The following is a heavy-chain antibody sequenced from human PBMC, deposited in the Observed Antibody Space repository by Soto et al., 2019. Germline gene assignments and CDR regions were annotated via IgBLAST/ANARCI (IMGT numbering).Heavy chain of an antibody. V-gene: IGHV4-59*01. CDR2: IYYSGST. J-gene: IGHJ6*02. CDR3: ARDKVGPYGDYRGESGNYYYYYGMDV. Sequence: SETLSLTCTVSGGSISSYYWSWIRQPPGKGLEWIGYIYYSGSTNYNPSLKSLVTISVDTSKNQFSLKLSSVTAADTAVYYCARDKVGPYGDYRGESGNYYYYYGMDVWGQGTTVTVSS. D-gene: IGHD4-17*01. CDR1: GGSISSYY.